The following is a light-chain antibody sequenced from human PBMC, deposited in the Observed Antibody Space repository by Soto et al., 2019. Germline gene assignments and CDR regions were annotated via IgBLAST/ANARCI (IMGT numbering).Light chain of an antibody. V-gene: IGKV1-5*01. CDR1: QNVSTW. CDR2: DAS. J-gene: IGKJ1*01. CDR3: HLYSRSST. Sequence: IQMTQSPSTLAASVGDRVTITCRASQNVSTWVAWYQQKPGMAPNLLIYDASTLLRGVSSTFSATGTGTEFTLTISGLQPDDFATYFCHLYSRSSTFGQGTRVDI.